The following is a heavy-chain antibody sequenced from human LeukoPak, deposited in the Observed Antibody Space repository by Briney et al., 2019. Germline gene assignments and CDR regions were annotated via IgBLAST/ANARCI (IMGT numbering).Heavy chain of an antibody. Sequence: GGSLRLSCAASGFIFNAHWMHWIRQAPGKGLVWVSRINRDGTSITYAESARGRFTVSRDNAKSTLYLQMNSLTADDTALYYCVRDVRGVGQDYYYMDVWGKGTTVTVSS. D-gene: IGHD3-10*01. CDR2: INRDGTSI. CDR1: GFIFNAHW. J-gene: IGHJ6*03. CDR3: VRDVRGVGQDYYYMDV. V-gene: IGHV3-74*01.